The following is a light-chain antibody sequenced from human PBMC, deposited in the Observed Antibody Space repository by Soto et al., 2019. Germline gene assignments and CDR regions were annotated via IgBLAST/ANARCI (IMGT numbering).Light chain of an antibody. CDR2: DAS. CDR1: QDISSW. CDR3: QQGNSFPLT. V-gene: IGKV1-12*01. Sequence: DIQMTQSPSSVSASVGDRVTITCRASQDISSWLAWYQQKRGKAPKFLIYDASILQSGVPSRFSGSGSGTDFTLTISSLQPEDFASYYCQQGNSFPLTFGGGTKVEIK. J-gene: IGKJ4*01.